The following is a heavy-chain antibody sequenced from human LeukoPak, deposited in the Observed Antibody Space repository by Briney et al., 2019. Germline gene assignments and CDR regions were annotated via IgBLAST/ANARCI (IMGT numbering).Heavy chain of an antibody. D-gene: IGHD6-19*01. V-gene: IGHV3-30*18. Sequence: GGSLRLSCGASGFTFSSYGMHWVRQAPCKGLEWVAVISYDGSNKYYADSVKGRFTISRDNSKNTLYLQMNSLRAEDTAVYYCAKDLIAVANEYFNYWGQGTLVTVSS. CDR2: ISYDGSNK. J-gene: IGHJ4*02. CDR1: GFTFSSYG. CDR3: AKDLIAVANEYFNY.